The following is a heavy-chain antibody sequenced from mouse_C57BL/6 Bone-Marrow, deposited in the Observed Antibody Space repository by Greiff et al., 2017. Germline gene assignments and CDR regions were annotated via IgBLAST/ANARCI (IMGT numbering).Heavy chain of an antibody. V-gene: IGHV5-12*01. Sequence: EVKLVESGGGLVQPGGSLKLSCAASGFTFSDYYMYWVRQTPEKRLEWVAYISNGGGSTYYPDTVKGRFTISRDNAKNTLYLQMSRLKSEDTAMYYCARSHYGSSYGYFDYWGQGTTLTVSS. D-gene: IGHD1-1*01. CDR2: ISNGGGST. CDR3: ARSHYGSSYGYFDY. CDR1: GFTFSDYY. J-gene: IGHJ2*01.